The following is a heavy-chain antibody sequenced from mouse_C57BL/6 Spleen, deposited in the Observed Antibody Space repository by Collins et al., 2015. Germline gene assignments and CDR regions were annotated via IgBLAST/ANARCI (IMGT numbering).Heavy chain of an antibody. CDR2: ISGGGSYT. J-gene: IGHJ2*01. D-gene: IGHD1-1*01. V-gene: IGHV5-9-2*01. Sequence: EVKLVESGGGLVKPGGSLKLSCAASGFTFSSYGMSWVRQTPEKRLEWVATISGGGSYTYYPDSVKGRFTISRDNAKNNLYLQMSSLRSEDTALYYCARQVPYYGSSSFDYWGQGTTLTVSS. CDR1: GFTFSSYG. CDR3: ARQVPYYGSSSFDY.